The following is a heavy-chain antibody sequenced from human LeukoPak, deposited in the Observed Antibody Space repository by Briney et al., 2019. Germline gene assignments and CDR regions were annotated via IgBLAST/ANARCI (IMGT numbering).Heavy chain of an antibody. CDR3: ARARGGDAFDI. CDR2: IAADGSNK. D-gene: IGHD3-10*01. Sequence: GGSLRLSCAASGFIFSRYVMHWVRQAPGKGLEWVAVIAADGSNKYYADSVAGRFPISRDNSKNTLFLQMNSLSAEDMAVYYCARARGGDAFDIWGQGTMVIVSS. CDR1: GFIFSRYV. J-gene: IGHJ3*02. V-gene: IGHV3-30*14.